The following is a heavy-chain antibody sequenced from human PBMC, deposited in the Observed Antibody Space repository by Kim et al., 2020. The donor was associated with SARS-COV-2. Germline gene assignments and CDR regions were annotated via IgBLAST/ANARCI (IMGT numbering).Heavy chain of an antibody. V-gene: IGHV3-9*01. J-gene: IGHJ4*02. D-gene: IGHD3-3*01. CDR3: AKDIGGFGVVSHFDY. Sequence: DPVKGRFTTSRDNAKNSLYLQMNSLRAEDTALYYCAKDIGGFGVVSHFDYWGQGTLVTVSS.